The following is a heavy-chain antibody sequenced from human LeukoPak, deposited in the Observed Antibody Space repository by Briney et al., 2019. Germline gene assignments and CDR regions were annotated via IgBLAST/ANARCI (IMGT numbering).Heavy chain of an antibody. J-gene: IGHJ6*02. CDR3: ARGGGLDV. Sequence: GGSLRLSCAASGFTFSNYWMSWVRQAPRKGLEWVAIINEDGSTKYYVDSLKGRFVISRDNAKNSLYLQMSGLRADDTAVYFCARGGGLDVWGQGATVTVSS. CDR2: INEDGSTK. D-gene: IGHD3-16*01. V-gene: IGHV3-7*03. CDR1: GFTFSNYW.